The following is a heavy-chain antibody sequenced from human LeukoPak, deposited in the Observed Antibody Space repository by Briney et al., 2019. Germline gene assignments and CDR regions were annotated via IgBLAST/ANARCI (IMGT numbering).Heavy chain of an antibody. D-gene: IGHD5-12*01. CDR1: GFTFSDYY. CDR3: ARDSGYDPANYYFDY. V-gene: IGHV3-11*01. Sequence: GGSLRLSCAASGFTFSDYYMNWIRQAPGKGLEWISYISSSGSTRYYADSVKGRFTISRDNAKDSLYLQMNSLRAEDTAVYYCARDSGYDPANYYFDYWGQGTLVTVSS. J-gene: IGHJ4*02. CDR2: ISSSGSTR.